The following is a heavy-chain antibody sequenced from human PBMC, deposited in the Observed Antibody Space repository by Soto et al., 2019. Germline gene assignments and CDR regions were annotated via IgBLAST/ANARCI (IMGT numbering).Heavy chain of an antibody. Sequence: EVQLVESGGGLVKPGGSLRLSCAASGFTFSSYSMNWVRQAPGKGLEWVSSISSSSSYIYYADSVKGRFTISRDNAKNSRPLEMNSLRAEDTAVYYCARVAIPVLRFGTTPGYGMDVWGQGTTVTVSS. J-gene: IGHJ6*02. CDR2: ISSSSSYI. V-gene: IGHV3-21*01. CDR1: GFTFSSYS. CDR3: ARVAIPVLRFGTTPGYGMDV. D-gene: IGHD3-10*01.